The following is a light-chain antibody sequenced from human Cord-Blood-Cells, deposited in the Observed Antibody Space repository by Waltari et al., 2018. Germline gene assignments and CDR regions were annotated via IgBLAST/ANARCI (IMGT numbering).Light chain of an antibody. J-gene: IGLJ2*01. CDR1: KLVDQY. Sequence: SYELTQPPSVSVSPGQTASITCSGDKLVDQYACWYQQKPGQPPVLVIYQDSKRPSGIPERFSGSNSGNTATLTISGTQAMDEADYYCQAWDSSTVVFGGGTKLTVL. CDR2: QDS. V-gene: IGLV3-1*01. CDR3: QAWDSSTVV.